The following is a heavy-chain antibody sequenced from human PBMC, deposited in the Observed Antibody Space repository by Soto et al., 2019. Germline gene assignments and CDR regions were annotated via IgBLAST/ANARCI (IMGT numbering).Heavy chain of an antibody. Sequence: EASVKVSCKASGYTFTGYYMHWVRQAPGQGLEWMGWINPNSGGTNYAQKFQGWVTMTRDTSISTAYMELSRLRSDDTAVYYCAVGQVVPAAILRGGSYYFDYWGQGTLVTVSS. CDR2: INPNSGGT. CDR3: AVGQVVPAAILRGGSYYFDY. V-gene: IGHV1-2*04. CDR1: GYTFTGYY. J-gene: IGHJ4*02. D-gene: IGHD2-2*02.